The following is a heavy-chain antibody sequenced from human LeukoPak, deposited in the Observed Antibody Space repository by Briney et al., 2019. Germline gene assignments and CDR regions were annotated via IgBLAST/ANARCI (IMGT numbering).Heavy chain of an antibody. V-gene: IGHV4-39*07. Sequence: SETLSLTCSVSGASISSGSNYWGWIRQPPGKTLEWIGSIYSSGSTYYNPSLKSRVTISVDTSKNQFSLKLSSVTAADTAVYYCARDMWAVADQAPFDYWGQGTLVTVSS. CDR1: GASISSGSNY. CDR3: ARDMWAVADQAPFDY. CDR2: IYSSGST. J-gene: IGHJ4*02. D-gene: IGHD6-19*01.